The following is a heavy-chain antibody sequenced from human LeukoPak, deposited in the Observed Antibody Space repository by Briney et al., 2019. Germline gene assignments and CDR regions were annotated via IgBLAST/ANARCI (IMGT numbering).Heavy chain of an antibody. CDR2: ISSSSSYI. V-gene: IGHV3-21*01. J-gene: IGHJ5*02. Sequence: GGSLRLSCAASGFTFSSYSMNWVRQAPGKGLEWVSSISSSSSYIYYADSVKGRFTISRDDAKNSLYLQMNSLRAEDTAVYYCARDQSGTGQDWFDPWGQGTLVTVSS. CDR3: ARDQSGTGQDWFDP. D-gene: IGHD1-1*01. CDR1: GFTFSSYS.